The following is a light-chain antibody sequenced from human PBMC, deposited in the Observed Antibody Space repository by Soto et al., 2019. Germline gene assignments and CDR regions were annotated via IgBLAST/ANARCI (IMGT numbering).Light chain of an antibody. CDR3: CSYAGSYVWV. J-gene: IGLJ3*02. Sequence: QSALTQPRSVSGSPGQSVSISCSGTTSDVGSYNYVSWYQQHPGKAPRLMIYYVRKRPSGVPDRFSGSKSGNTASLTISGLRAEDEADYYCCSYAGSYVWVFGGGTKVTVL. V-gene: IGLV2-11*01. CDR2: YVR. CDR1: TSDVGSYNY.